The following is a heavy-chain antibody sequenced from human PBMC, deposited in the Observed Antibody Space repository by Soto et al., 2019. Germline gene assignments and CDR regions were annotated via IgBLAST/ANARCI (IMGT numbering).Heavy chain of an antibody. J-gene: IGHJ6*02. CDR3: ARVLGKVAAAGKNYYYYGMDV. Sequence: GDSGKVYFKASGGPFSSYAISLVRQAPGQGLEWMGGIIPIFGTANYAQKFQGRVTITADESTSTAYMELSSLRSEDTAVYYCARVLGKVAAAGKNYYYYGMDVWGQGTTVTVSS. D-gene: IGHD6-13*01. CDR1: GGPFSSYA. V-gene: IGHV1-69*13. CDR2: IIPIFGTA.